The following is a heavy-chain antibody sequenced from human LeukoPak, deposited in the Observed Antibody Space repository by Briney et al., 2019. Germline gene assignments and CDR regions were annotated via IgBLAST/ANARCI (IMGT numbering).Heavy chain of an antibody. CDR2: VYYSGST. CDR3: ASITMRYGMDV. D-gene: IGHD3-22*01. J-gene: IGHJ6*02. Sequence: SETLSLTCTVSGGSIRSSYYYWGWIRQHPGKGLEWIGYVYYSGSTYYNPSLKSRVTISVDTSKNQFSLKLSSVAAADTAVYYCASITMRYGMDVWGQGTTVTVSS. V-gene: IGHV4-31*03. CDR1: GGSIRSSYYY.